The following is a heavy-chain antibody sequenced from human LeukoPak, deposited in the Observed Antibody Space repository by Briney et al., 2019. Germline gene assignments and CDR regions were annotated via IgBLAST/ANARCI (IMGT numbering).Heavy chain of an antibody. CDR3: ASELLWFGELTE. CDR1: GFTFSNYW. CDR2: IKSDGSST. V-gene: IGHV3-74*01. D-gene: IGHD3-10*01. Sequence: GGSLRLSCAASGFTFSNYWMHWVRQAPGKGLVWVSRIKSDGSSTGYADSVKGRFTISRDNAKNTLYLQMNTLRAGDTAVYYCASELLWFGELTEWGRGTLVTVSS. J-gene: IGHJ4*02.